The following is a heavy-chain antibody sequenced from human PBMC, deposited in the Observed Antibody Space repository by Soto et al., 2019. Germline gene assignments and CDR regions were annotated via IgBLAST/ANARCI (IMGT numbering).Heavy chain of an antibody. D-gene: IGHD5-12*01. CDR2: TYYRSKWYN. Sequence: PSQTLSLTCAISGDSVSSNSAAWNWIRQSPSKGLEWLGRTYYRSKWYNDFAVSVKSRITINPDTSKNQFSLQLNSVTPEDTAVYYCARDGGNSVYDFGFDYCGQGTPVTVSS. CDR1: GDSVSSNSAA. J-gene: IGHJ4*02. V-gene: IGHV6-1*01. CDR3: ARDGGNSVYDFGFDY.